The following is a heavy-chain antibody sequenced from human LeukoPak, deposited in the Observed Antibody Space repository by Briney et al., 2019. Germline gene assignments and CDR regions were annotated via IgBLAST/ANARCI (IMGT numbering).Heavy chain of an antibody. Sequence: SETLSLTCTVSGDSTSNYYYNWIRQPPGKELEWIGFIYTGGTTRYNPSLKSRVTISIDTSKNQFSLKLSSVTAADTAVYYCARHLAKGLYYFDYWGQGTLVTVSS. CDR3: ARHLAKGLYYFDY. CDR1: GDSTSNYY. D-gene: IGHD1-26*01. CDR2: IYTGGTT. V-gene: IGHV4-59*08. J-gene: IGHJ4*02.